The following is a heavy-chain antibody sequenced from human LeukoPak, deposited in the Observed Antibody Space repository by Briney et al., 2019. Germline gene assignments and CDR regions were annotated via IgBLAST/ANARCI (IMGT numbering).Heavy chain of an antibody. V-gene: IGHV3-64*01. Sequence: GGSLRLSCAASGFTFGIFAMHWVRRAPGRGLEYVSAISTDGSGTYYANSVKGRFTISRDNSKNTLYLQMGSLRAEDMAVYYSTRWGSTSCYDYWGQGTLVTVSS. D-gene: IGHD2-2*01. CDR3: TRWGSTSCYDY. J-gene: IGHJ4*02. CDR1: GFTFGIFA. CDR2: ISTDGSGT.